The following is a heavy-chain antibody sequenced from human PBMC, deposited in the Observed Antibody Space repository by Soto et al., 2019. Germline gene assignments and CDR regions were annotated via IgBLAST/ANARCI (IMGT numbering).Heavy chain of an antibody. CDR1: GGSFSGYY. CDR2: INHSGSI. J-gene: IGHJ1*01. V-gene: IGHV4-34*01. CDR3: ARGYYGLNARKVYFQH. Sequence: QVQLQQWGAGLLKPSETLSLTCAVYGGSFSGYYWSWIRQPPGKGLVWIGEINHSGSINYNPSLKSRVTITVDTSKNPFSLKLRSVTAADTAVYYCARGYYGLNARKVYFQHWGQGTLVTVSS. D-gene: IGHD3-10*01.